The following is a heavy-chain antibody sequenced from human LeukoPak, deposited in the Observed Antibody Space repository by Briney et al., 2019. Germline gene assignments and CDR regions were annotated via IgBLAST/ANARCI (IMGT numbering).Heavy chain of an antibody. CDR1: GFTFSSYA. CDR3: ARGGGYRGYGQDY. CDR2: ISSNGDST. V-gene: IGHV3-64*01. J-gene: IGHJ4*02. D-gene: IGHD5-12*01. Sequence: GGSLGLSCAASGFTFSSYAMHWVRQAPGKGLEYVSAISSNGDSTYYANSVKGRFTISRDNSKNTLYLQMGSLRVEDMAVYYCARGGGYRGYGQDYWGQGTLVTVSS.